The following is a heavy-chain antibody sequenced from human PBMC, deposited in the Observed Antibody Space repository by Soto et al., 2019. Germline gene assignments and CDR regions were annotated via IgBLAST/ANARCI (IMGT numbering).Heavy chain of an antibody. Sequence: SVKVSCKASGGTFSNYAINRVRQAPGQGLEWMGGIIPLFGTPNYAQKFQGRVTFTAHKSTSTAYMELRSLRSDDTAVYYCARGWETVGTTTPFAYWGQGALVTVS. CDR3: ARGWETVGTTTPFAY. CDR1: GGTFSNYA. D-gene: IGHD1-26*01. CDR2: IIPLFGTP. J-gene: IGHJ4*02. V-gene: IGHV1-69*06.